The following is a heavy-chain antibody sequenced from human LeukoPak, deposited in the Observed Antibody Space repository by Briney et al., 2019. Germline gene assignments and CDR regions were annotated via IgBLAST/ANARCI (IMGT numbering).Heavy chain of an antibody. CDR2: IYSSGST. D-gene: IGHD1-26*01. CDR3: ARAAHSGSLAPFDY. CDR1: GGSISSSFCY. J-gene: IGHJ4*02. V-gene: IGHV4-39*07. Sequence: PSETLSLTCTVSGGSISSSFCYWGWIRQPPGKGLEWIGSIYSSGSTYYNPSLKSRVTISVDTSKNQFSLKLSSVTAADTAVYYCARAAHSGSLAPFDYWGQGTLVTVSS.